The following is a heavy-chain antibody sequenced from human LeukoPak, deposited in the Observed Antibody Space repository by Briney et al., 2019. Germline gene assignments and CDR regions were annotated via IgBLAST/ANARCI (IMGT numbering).Heavy chain of an antibody. CDR3: ATDGVWEG. D-gene: IGHD1-26*01. J-gene: IGHJ6*02. CDR2: IPSDGTTK. V-gene: IGHV3-30*03. CDR1: GHTLSRLG. Sequence: GVSLSLPCAASGHTLSRLGVHWVRNARDKALVWVAVIPSDGTTKSHADSVTGGFPISSDNSKNTLYLQMNSLRAEDTAVYYCATDGVWEGWGQGTTVTVSS.